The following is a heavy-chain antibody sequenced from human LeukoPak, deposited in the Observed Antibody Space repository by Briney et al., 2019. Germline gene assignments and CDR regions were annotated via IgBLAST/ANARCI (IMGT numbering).Heavy chain of an antibody. CDR2: TYYRSKWYN. D-gene: IGHD3-3*01. V-gene: IGHV6-1*01. CDR3: ARDLLGFGGIFGVVRLEEYSYYFDY. Sequence: SQTLSLTCAISGDSVSSNSAAWNWIRQSPSRGLEWLGRTYYRSKWYNAYAVSVKSRITINPDTSKNQFSLQLNSVTPEDTAVYYCARDLLGFGGIFGVVRLEEYSYYFDYWGQGTLVTVSS. CDR1: GDSVSSNSAA. J-gene: IGHJ4*02.